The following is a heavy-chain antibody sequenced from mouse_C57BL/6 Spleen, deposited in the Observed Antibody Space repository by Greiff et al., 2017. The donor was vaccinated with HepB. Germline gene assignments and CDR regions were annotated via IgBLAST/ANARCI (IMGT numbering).Heavy chain of an antibody. Sequence: EVQVVESGGGLVKPGGSLKLSCAASGFTFSSYTMSWVRQTPEKRLEWVATISGGGGNTYYPDSVKGRFTISRDNAKNTLYLQMSSLRSEDTALYYCARHGLRSNFDYWGQGTTLTVSS. J-gene: IGHJ2*01. CDR1: GFTFSSYT. CDR3: ARHGLRSNFDY. V-gene: IGHV5-9*01. D-gene: IGHD1-1*01. CDR2: ISGGGGNT.